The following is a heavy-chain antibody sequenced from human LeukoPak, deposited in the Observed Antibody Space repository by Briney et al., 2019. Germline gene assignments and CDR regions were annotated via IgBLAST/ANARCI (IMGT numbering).Heavy chain of an antibody. J-gene: IGHJ6*02. CDR2: ISYDGSNK. D-gene: IGHD3-22*01. CDR3: AREELFFYYYDSSGLYGMDV. CDR1: GFTFSSYA. V-gene: IGHV3-30-3*01. Sequence: GRSLRLSCAASGFTFSSYAMHWVRQAPGKGLEWVAVISYDGSNKYYADSVKGRFTISRDNSKNTLYLQMNSLRGEDTAVYYCAREELFFYYYDSSGLYGMDVWGQGTTVTVSS.